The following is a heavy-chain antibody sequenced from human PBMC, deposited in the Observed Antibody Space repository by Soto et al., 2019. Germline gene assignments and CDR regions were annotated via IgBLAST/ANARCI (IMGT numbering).Heavy chain of an antibody. CDR3: ARDRADLYYYYYGMDV. CDR1: GGSISSGDYY. Sequence: SETLSLTCTVSGGSISSGDYYWSWIRQPPGKGLEWIGYIYYSGSTYYNPSLKSRVTISVDTSKNQFSLKLSSVTAADTALYYCARDRADLYYYYYGMDVWGQGTTVTVSS. D-gene: IGHD6-13*01. CDR2: IYYSGST. J-gene: IGHJ6*02. V-gene: IGHV4-30-4*01.